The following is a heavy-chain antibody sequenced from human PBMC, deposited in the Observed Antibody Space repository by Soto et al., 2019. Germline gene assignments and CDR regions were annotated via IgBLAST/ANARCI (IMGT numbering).Heavy chain of an antibody. D-gene: IGHD3-22*01. J-gene: IGHJ4*02. CDR1: GGSFSGYC. CDR3: ALGSGYYLLFDY. V-gene: IGHV4-34*01. CDR2: INHSGST. Sequence: LEILSLTCAVYGGSFSGYCWSWIRQPPGKGLEWIGEINHSGSTNYNPSLKSRVTISVDTSKNQFSLKLSSVTAADTAVYYCALGSGYYLLFDYWGQGTLVTVSS.